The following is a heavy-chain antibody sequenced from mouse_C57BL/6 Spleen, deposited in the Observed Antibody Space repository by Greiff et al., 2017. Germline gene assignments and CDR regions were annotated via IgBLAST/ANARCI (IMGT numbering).Heavy chain of an antibody. CDR2: IYPGGGNT. CDR1: GYAFSSSW. J-gene: IGHJ3*01. Sequence: QVQLQQSGPELVKPGASVKISCKASGYAFSSSWMNWVKQRPGKGLEWIGRIYPGGGNTNYNGKFKGKATLTADTSSSTAYMQLSSLTSEDSAVYFCARSGAYYSSSSGFAYWGQGTLVTVSA. V-gene: IGHV1-82*01. D-gene: IGHD2-5*01. CDR3: ARSGAYYSSSSGFAY.